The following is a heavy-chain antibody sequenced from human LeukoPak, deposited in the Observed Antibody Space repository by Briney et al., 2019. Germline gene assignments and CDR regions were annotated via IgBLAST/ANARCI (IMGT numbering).Heavy chain of an antibody. D-gene: IGHD3-10*01. V-gene: IGHV3-23*01. CDR1: GFTFSSYS. Sequence: GGSLRLSCAASGFTFSSYSMSWVRQAPWKGLEWVSGISGSGDRTYYADAVKGRFTISRDNSKNTVYLQMDSLRAEDTAVYYCANSRGHGSGNLWGQGTLVTVSS. CDR2: ISGSGDRT. CDR3: ANSRGHGSGNL. J-gene: IGHJ5*02.